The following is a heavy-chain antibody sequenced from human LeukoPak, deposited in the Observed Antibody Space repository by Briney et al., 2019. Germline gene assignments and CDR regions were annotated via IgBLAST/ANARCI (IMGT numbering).Heavy chain of an antibody. Sequence: SETLSLTCTVSGGSISSYYWIWIRQPPGKGLEWIGYIYYSGSTNYNPSLKSRVTISVDTSKNQFSLKLSSVTAADTAVYYCARHSRSSSSSPFDYWGQGTLVTVSS. J-gene: IGHJ4*02. CDR2: IYYSGST. D-gene: IGHD6-6*01. V-gene: IGHV4-59*08. CDR3: ARHSRSSSSSPFDY. CDR1: GGSISSYY.